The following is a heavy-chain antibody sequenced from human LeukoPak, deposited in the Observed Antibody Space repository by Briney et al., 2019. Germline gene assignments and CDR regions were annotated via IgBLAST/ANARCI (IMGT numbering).Heavy chain of an antibody. CDR2: IIPIFGTA. J-gene: IGHJ5*02. Sequence: ASVKVSCKASGGTFSSYAISWVRQAPGQGLEWMGGIIPIFGTANCAQKFQGRVTITADKSTSTAYMELSSLRSEDTAVYYCAREPSFYDILTGYSNEWWFDPWGQGTLVTVSS. V-gene: IGHV1-69*06. CDR3: AREPSFYDILTGYSNEWWFDP. D-gene: IGHD3-9*01. CDR1: GGTFSSYA.